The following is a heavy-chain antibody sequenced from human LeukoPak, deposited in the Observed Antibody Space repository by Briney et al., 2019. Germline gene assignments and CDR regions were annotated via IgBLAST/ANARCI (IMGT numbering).Heavy chain of an antibody. CDR2: INGGGVNT. CDR1: GFTFSSYA. Sequence: GGSLRLSCAASGFTFSSYAMSWVRQAPGKGPEWVSTINGGGVNTHYADSVGGRFTISRDNSKNTLFLQMNSLRDEDTAVYYCAKDLYSNYGPADYWGQGNLVTVSS. V-gene: IGHV3-23*01. D-gene: IGHD4-11*01. J-gene: IGHJ4*02. CDR3: AKDLYSNYGPADY.